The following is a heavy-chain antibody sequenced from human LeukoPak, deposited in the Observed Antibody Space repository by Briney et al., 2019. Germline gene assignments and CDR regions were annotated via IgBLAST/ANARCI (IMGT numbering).Heavy chain of an antibody. CDR3: ARDSGHVIAVAGKIRGTYFDY. V-gene: IGHV3-30*19. CDR1: GFTLRGYG. J-gene: IGHJ4*02. CDR2: ISYDGSNK. D-gene: IGHD6-19*01. Sequence: GGSLRLSCAASGFTLRGYGMHWVRQAPGKGLEWVAVISYDGSNKYYADSVKGRFTISRDNSKNTLYLQMNSLRAEDTAVYYCARDSGHVIAVAGKIRGTYFDYWGQGTLVTVSS.